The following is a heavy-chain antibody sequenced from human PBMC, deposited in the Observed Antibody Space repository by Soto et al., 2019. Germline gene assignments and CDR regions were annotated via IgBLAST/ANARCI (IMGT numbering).Heavy chain of an antibody. J-gene: IGHJ4*02. CDR1: GFTFSSYA. Sequence: GGSLSLSCAASGFTFSSYAMSWFRQAPGKGLEWVSAISGSGGSTYYADSVKGRFTISRDNSKNTLYLQMNSLRAEDTAVYYCATLRGVKPFDYWGQGTLVTVSS. V-gene: IGHV3-23*01. CDR2: ISGSGGST. D-gene: IGHD3-16*01. CDR3: ATLRGVKPFDY.